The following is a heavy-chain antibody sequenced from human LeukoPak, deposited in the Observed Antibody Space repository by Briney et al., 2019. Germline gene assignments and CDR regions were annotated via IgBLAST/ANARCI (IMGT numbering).Heavy chain of an antibody. CDR3: VKGSAGSRPYYFDY. J-gene: IGHJ4*02. V-gene: IGHV3-23*01. D-gene: IGHD6-13*01. Sequence: GGSLRLPSPASGFTFSGYAMSWVRPAPGEGLEWGSAISTNGGSTYFADSVKGRFTITRDNSKNTLSLEMNSLRPEDTAVYYCVKGSAGSRPYYFDYWGQGTLLTVSS. CDR2: ISTNGGST. CDR1: GFTFSGYA.